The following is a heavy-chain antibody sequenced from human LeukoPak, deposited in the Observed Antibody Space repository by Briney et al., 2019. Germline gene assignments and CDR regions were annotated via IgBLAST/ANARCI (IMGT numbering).Heavy chain of an antibody. J-gene: IGHJ5*02. D-gene: IGHD3-22*01. CDR3: ALYYYDSSGYSNWFDP. V-gene: IGHV4-39*01. Sequence: SETLSLTCAVSGGSISSSSYYWGWIRQPPGKGLGWIGNIYYSGSSYYNPSLESRVTISVDTSKNQFSLKLSSVTAADTAVYYCALYYYDSSGYSNWFDPWGQGILVTVSP. CDR1: GGSISSSSYY. CDR2: IYYSGSS.